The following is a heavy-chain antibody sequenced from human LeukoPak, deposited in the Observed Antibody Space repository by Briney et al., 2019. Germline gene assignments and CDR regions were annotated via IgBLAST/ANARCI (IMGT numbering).Heavy chain of an antibody. J-gene: IGHJ6*03. CDR1: GGSFSGYY. CDR2: INHSGST. CDR3: ARRGRFLVVPAAAVVRGSIFYYYYMDV. D-gene: IGHD2-2*01. Sequence: SETLSLTCAVYGGSFSGYYWSWIRQPPGKGLEWIGEINHSGSTNYNPSLKSRVTISVDTSKNQFSLKLSSVTAADTAVYYCARRGRFLVVPAAAVVRGSIFYYYYMDVWGKGTTVTVSS. V-gene: IGHV4-34*01.